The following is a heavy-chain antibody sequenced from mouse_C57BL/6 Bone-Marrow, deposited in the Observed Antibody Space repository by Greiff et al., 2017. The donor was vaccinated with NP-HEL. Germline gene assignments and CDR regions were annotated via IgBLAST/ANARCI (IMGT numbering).Heavy chain of an antibody. J-gene: IGHJ1*03. CDR2: IDPSDSYT. CDR1: GYTFTSYW. CDR3: AREGWYFDV. V-gene: IGHV1-50*01. Sequence: VQLQQPGAELVKPGASVKLSCKASGYTFTSYWMQWVKQRPGQGLEWIGEIDPSDSYTNYNQKFKGKATLTVDTSASTAYMQLSSRTSEDSAVYYCAREGWYFDVWGTGTTVTVSS.